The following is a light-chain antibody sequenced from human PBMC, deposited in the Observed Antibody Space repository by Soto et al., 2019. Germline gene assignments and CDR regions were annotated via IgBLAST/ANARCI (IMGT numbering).Light chain of an antibody. J-gene: IGKJ1*01. CDR3: QQYGSSPVT. CDR2: GAS. CDR1: QSVSSSY. V-gene: IGKV3-20*01. Sequence: EIVLTQSPGTMSLSPGERATLSCRASQSVSSSYLAWYQQKPGQAPRLLIYGASSRGTGIPDRVSGSGSGTDFTLTIIRLEPEDFAVYYCQQYGSSPVTFGQGTQVEIK.